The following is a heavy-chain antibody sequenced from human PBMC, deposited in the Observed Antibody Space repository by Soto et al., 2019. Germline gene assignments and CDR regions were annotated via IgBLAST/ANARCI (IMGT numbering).Heavy chain of an antibody. Sequence: GGSLRLSCAASGFTFSSYSMNWVRQAPGKGLEWVSSISSSSSYIYYADSVKGRFTISRDNAKNTLYLQMNSLRAEDTAVYYCARAPKALGSGYLPPYYYYYGMDVWGQGTTVTVSS. CDR3: ARAPKALGSGYLPPYYYYYGMDV. CDR2: ISSSSSYI. J-gene: IGHJ6*02. D-gene: IGHD3-3*01. V-gene: IGHV3-21*01. CDR1: GFTFSSYS.